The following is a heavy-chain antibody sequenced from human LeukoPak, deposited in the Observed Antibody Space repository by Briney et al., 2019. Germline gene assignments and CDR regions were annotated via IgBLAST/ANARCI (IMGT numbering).Heavy chain of an antibody. CDR3: ARDPYYYDSSGYYDY. J-gene: IGHJ4*02. CDR1: GYTFSNSY. Sequence: GASVKVSCKASGYTFSNSYIHWVRQAPGQGLEWMGLINPSGGHTTYTQKYQGRVTMTRDMSTSTVYMELSSLRSDDTAVYYCARDPYYYDSSGYYDYWGQGTLVTVSS. CDR2: INPSGGHT. V-gene: IGHV1-46*01. D-gene: IGHD3-22*01.